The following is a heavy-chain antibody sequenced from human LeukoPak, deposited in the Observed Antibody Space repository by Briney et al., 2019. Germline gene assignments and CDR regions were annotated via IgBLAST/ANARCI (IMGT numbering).Heavy chain of an antibody. V-gene: IGHV6-1*01. Sequence: SQTLSLTCAISGDSVSSNTAAWNWIRQSPSRGLEWLGSTFYKSKWYTDYGPSVKGRITINPDTSQNQFSLHLNSVTPEDTAVYYCATEVTDVRPMSMDVWGQGTTVTVSS. CDR1: GDSVSSNTAA. CDR2: TFYKSKWYT. J-gene: IGHJ6*02. D-gene: IGHD6-6*01. CDR3: ATEVTDVRPMSMDV.